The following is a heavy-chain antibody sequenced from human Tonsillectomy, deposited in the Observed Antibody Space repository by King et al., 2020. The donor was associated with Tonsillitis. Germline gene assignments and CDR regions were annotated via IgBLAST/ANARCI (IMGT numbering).Heavy chain of an antibody. CDR1: GFTLRNYA. J-gene: IGHJ3*01. Sequence: VQLQESGGGLVQPGESLRVSCVASGFTLRNYAMEWVRQAPGKGLEWISYLSSFRSDRIYYTDSVKGRFTISRDDARNALYLQMNSLRADDTAVYYCARKSLGSDGLDVWGQGTMVTVSS. V-gene: IGHV3-48*01. CDR2: LSSFRSDRI. D-gene: IGHD3-16*01. CDR3: ARKSLGSDGLDV.